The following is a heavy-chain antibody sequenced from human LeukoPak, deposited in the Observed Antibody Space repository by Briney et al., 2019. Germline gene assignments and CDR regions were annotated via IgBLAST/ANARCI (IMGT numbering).Heavy chain of an antibody. Sequence: SKTLSLTCSVSGVSISRDDYYWSWIRQHPGKGLEWLGTYHSGSTDYSPSLKSRLLISADMSKNQFSLRVTSVTAADTAVYYCARDNQKRWFYSWGQGTLVTVSP. CDR2: TYHSGST. CDR1: GVSISRDDYY. V-gene: IGHV4-30-4*01. J-gene: IGHJ5*01. CDR3: ARDNQKRWFYS.